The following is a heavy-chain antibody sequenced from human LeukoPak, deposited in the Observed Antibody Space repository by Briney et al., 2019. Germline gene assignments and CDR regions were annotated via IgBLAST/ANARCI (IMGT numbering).Heavy chain of an antibody. CDR3: AKGRGRIAVAGRNYFDY. D-gene: IGHD6-19*01. V-gene: IGHV3-48*03. Sequence: PGGSLRLSCAASGFTFSSYEMNWVRQAPGKGLECGSYISSSGSTIYYADSVKGRFTISRDNAKNSLYPPMNSLRAVETAVYYCAKGRGRIAVAGRNYFDYWGQGTLVTVSS. CDR2: ISSSGSTI. CDR1: GFTFSSYE. J-gene: IGHJ4*02.